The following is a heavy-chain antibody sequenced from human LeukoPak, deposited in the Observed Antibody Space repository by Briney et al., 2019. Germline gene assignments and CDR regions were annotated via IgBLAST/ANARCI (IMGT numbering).Heavy chain of an antibody. Sequence: ASVKVSCKAFGYIFRSDGISWVREAPGHGLEWLGWINPYDGKINYGQNFQGRVTVTADTSTSTAYMELRSLRSDDTAVYFCARDIAYNMDVWGKGTTVTVSS. J-gene: IGHJ6*03. CDR2: INPYDGKI. CDR3: ARDIAYNMDV. CDR1: GYIFRSDG. D-gene: IGHD6-13*01. V-gene: IGHV1-18*01.